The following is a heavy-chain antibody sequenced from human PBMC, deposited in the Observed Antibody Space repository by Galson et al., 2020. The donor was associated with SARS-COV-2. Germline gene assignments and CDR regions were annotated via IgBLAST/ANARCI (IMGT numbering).Heavy chain of an antibody. V-gene: IGHV4-59*01. J-gene: IGHJ6*02. CDR1: GGSISSYY. Sequence: SETLSLTCTVSGGSISSYYWSWIRQPPGKGLEWIGYIYYSGSTNYNPSLKSRVTISVDTSKNQFSLKLSSVTAADTAVYYCARVRPFTYYDFWSGYYSSAGDHYYGMDVWGQGTTVTVSS. CDR3: ARVRPFTYYDFWSGYYSSAGDHYYGMDV. D-gene: IGHD3-3*01. CDR2: IYYSGST.